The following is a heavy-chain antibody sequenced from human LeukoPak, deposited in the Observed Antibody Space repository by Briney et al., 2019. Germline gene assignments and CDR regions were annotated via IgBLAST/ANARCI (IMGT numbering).Heavy chain of an antibody. D-gene: IGHD5-18*01. J-gene: IGHJ4*02. CDR2: ISWNSGSI. Sequence: GGSLRLSCAASGFTFDDYAMHWVRQAPGKGLEWVSGISWNSGSIGYADSVKGRFTISRDNAKNSLYLQMNSLRAEDTALYYCAKESYGMTFDYWGQGTLVTVSS. V-gene: IGHV3-9*01. CDR3: AKESYGMTFDY. CDR1: GFTFDDYA.